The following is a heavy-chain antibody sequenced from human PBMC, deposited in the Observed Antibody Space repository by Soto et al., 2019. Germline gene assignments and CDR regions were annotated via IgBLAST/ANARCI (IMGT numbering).Heavy chain of an antibody. Sequence: PSETLSLTCTVSGGSVNSGSYYWTWSRQSPGRGLESIGYDYYSGTTKYNLSRKSGATISADTTNRQFSLRMGPMTPADTAVYYCARDYWAKEKSFESWGQGTLVTV. V-gene: IGHV4-61*01. D-gene: IGHD2-8*02. CDR2: DYYSGTT. CDR1: GGSVNSGSYY. CDR3: ARDYWAKEKSFES. J-gene: IGHJ4*02.